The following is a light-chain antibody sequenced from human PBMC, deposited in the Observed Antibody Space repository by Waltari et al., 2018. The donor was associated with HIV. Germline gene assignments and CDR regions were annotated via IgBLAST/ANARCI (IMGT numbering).Light chain of an antibody. CDR2: HDD. CDR1: NSTIGSHA. V-gene: IGLV1-36*01. J-gene: IGLJ2*01. Sequence: QSVLTQSPSVSEAPAQRVTISCSGSNSTIGSHAVTWYRQSPGKPPKLLVYHDDLILSGVSDRLSASKSGTSASLAINDLQSEDESLYYCATWDDGLNALLFGGGTKVTVL. CDR3: ATWDDGLNALL.